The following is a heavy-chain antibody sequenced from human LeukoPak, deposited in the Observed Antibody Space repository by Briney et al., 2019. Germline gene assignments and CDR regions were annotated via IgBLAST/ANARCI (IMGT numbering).Heavy chain of an antibody. V-gene: IGHV3-7*01. Sequence: GGSLRLSCEGSAFIFSGHWMNWVRQTPGKGLEWVANIKQDGSEKYYVDSVKGRFTISRDNAKNSLYLQMNSLRAEDTAVYYCARFLLSYYYDSSGYYPWGQGTLVTVSS. J-gene: IGHJ5*02. CDR3: ARFLLSYYYDSSGYYP. CDR2: IKQDGSEK. D-gene: IGHD3-22*01. CDR1: AFIFSGHW.